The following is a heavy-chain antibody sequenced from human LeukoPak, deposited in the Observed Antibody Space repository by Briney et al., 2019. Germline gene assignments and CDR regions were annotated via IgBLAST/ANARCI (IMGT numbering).Heavy chain of an antibody. D-gene: IGHD2-8*02. CDR1: GDSITNYY. Sequence: SETLSLTCIVSGDSITNYYWSWIRQPPGKGLEWIGCVHYSGSTNYNPSLKSRVTTSLDTPKNQFSLKLSSMTAADTAIYYCVRASVDTGGAFDVWGQGTVVTVSS. CDR3: VRASVDTGGAFDV. J-gene: IGHJ3*01. CDR2: VHYSGST. V-gene: IGHV4-59*01.